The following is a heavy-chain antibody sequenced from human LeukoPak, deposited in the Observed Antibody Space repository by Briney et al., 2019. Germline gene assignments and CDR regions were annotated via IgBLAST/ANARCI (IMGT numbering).Heavy chain of an antibody. J-gene: IGHJ4*02. CDR1: GYSFTTHW. CDR3: ARPHYYDSIGYYFDY. V-gene: IGHV5-51*01. Sequence: NPGESLNISCKASGYSFTTHWIGWVRQMPGKGLEWMGIIYPGDPDTRYSPSFQGQATISVDKSIGTAYLQWSSLEASDTAMYYCARPHYYDSIGYYFDYWGQGTLVTVSS. CDR2: IYPGDPDT. D-gene: IGHD3-22*01.